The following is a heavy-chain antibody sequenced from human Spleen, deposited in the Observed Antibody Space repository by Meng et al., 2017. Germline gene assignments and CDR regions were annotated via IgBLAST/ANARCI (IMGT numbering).Heavy chain of an antibody. CDR3: ARSRDYGDYLWPYDI. D-gene: IGHD4-17*01. J-gene: IGHJ3*02. V-gene: IGHV1-69*02. CDR1: GGTFSSYT. CDR2: IVPIVGVT. Sequence: SVKVSCKASGGTFSSYTISWVRQAAGQGLEWMGRIVPIVGVTNSPQKFQGRVTITAAKSTNTVYMELSSLRSEDTAVYFCARSRDYGDYLWPYDIWGQGTMVTVSS.